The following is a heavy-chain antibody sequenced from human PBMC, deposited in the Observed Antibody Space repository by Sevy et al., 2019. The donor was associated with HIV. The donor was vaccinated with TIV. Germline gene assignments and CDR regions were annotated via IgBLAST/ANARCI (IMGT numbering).Heavy chain of an antibody. V-gene: IGHV4-4*07. Sequence: SETLSLTCTVSGGSISTYSWTWIRQPAGKGLEWIGRTSSSGSTNYNPSLKSRVTMSLDTSKNQFSLKVTSVTAADTAVYYCAIEGAGDRRRPFDYWGQGTLVTVSS. J-gene: IGHJ4*02. CDR2: TSSSGST. CDR1: GGSISTYS. CDR3: AIEGAGDRRRPFDY. D-gene: IGHD7-27*01.